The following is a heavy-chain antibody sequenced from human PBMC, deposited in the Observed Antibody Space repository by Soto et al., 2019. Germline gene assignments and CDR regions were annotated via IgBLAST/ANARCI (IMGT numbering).Heavy chain of an antibody. J-gene: IGHJ4*02. D-gene: IGHD3-22*01. Sequence: QVQLQESGPGLVKPSQTLSLTCTVSGGSISRGASYWSWIRQHPGKGLEWIGYIYYSGGSYYNPSLKSRVTISLDTSKNQFSLKRSSVTAADTAVYYCARVPSSDYYDSVGYYFDYWGQGTLVTVSS. CDR3: ARVPSSDYYDSVGYYFDY. CDR1: GGSISRGASY. V-gene: IGHV4-31*03. CDR2: IYYSGGS.